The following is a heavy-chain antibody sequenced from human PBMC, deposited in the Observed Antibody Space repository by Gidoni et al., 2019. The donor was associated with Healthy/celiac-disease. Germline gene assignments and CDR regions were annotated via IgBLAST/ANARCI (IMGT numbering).Heavy chain of an antibody. V-gene: IGHV3-11*05. CDR1: GFTFSDYY. J-gene: IGHJ4*02. CDR3: ARDIPPGLLAYCGGDCYATDY. Sequence: QVQLVESGGGLVKPGGSLRLSCAASGFTFSDYYLSWIRQAPGKGLEWVSYISSSSSYTNDADSVKGRFTISRDNAKNSLYLQMNSLRAEDTAVYYCARDIPPGLLAYCGGDCYATDYWGQGTLVTVSS. CDR2: ISSSSSYT. D-gene: IGHD2-21*02.